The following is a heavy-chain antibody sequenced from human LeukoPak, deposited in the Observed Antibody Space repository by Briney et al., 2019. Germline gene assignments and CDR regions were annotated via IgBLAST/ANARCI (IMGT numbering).Heavy chain of an antibody. CDR3: SRGGVVRGSGFDV. CDR2: LYTSGST. D-gene: IGHD3-10*01. J-gene: IGHJ3*01. Sequence: SETLSLTCTVSGCSISYYYWSWIRQPAGKRLEWIGRLYTSGSTDYNPSLKGPFTMSIDTSKSQFSLQLSSVNAADTAVYYCSRGGVVRGSGFDVWGQGTMVSVSS. V-gene: IGHV4-4*07. CDR1: GCSISYYY.